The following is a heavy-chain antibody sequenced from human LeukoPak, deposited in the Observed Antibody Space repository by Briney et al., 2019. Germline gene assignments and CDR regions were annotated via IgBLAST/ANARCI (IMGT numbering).Heavy chain of an antibody. CDR2: IWRDGSEK. D-gene: IGHD6-19*01. V-gene: IGHV3-7*03. CDR1: GFTFSSYW. Sequence: GGSLRLSCAASGFTFSSYWMSWVRQAPGKGLEWVANIWRDGSEKNYVDSVRGRFTISRDNAKNSLYLQMNSLRAEDTALYYCAKDIRRGPYSSGFDYWGQGTLVTVSS. CDR3: AKDIRRGPYSSGFDY. J-gene: IGHJ4*02.